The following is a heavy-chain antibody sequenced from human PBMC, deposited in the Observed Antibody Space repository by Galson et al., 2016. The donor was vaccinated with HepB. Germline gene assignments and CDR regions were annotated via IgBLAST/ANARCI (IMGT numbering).Heavy chain of an antibody. D-gene: IGHD4/OR15-4a*01. V-gene: IGHV4-4*02. CDR1: GGSISTDYW. Sequence: ETLSLTCAVSGGSISTDYWWSWVRQSPGRGLEWIGEIYQTGTANYDPSFTRRATISLDKSKNQFALRLDSVTAADTAVYYCTRGTLGTAATMAFDYWGQGTLVSVSS. CDR3: TRGTLGTAATMAFDY. CDR2: IYQTGTA. J-gene: IGHJ4*02.